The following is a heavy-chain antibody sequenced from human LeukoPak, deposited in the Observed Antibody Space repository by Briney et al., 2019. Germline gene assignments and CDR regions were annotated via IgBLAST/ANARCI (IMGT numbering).Heavy chain of an antibody. V-gene: IGHV1-18*01. CDR1: GGTFSSYG. J-gene: IGHJ4*02. CDR2: ISAYNGNT. CDR3: ARGPLWFGDFPNFDY. Sequence: ASVKVSCKASGGTFSSYGISWVRQAPGQGLEWMGWISAYNGNTNYAQKLQGRVTMTTDTSTSTAYMELRSLRSDDTAVYYCARGPLWFGDFPNFDYWGQGTLVTVSS. D-gene: IGHD3-10*01.